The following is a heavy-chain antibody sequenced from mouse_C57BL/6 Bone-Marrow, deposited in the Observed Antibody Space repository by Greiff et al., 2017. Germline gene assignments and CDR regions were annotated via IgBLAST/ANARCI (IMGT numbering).Heavy chain of an antibody. CDR1: GFNIQDYY. J-gene: IGHJ3*01. V-gene: IGHV14-1*01. CDR3: TITTVGGFAY. CDR2: LDPEDGAT. D-gene: IGHD1-1*01. Sequence: EVQLHQSGAELVRPGASVKLSCTASGFNIQDYYMHWVKQRPDQGLEWIGRLDPEDGATEYAPMFQGKATMTADTSSNTAYMQLSSLTSEDTAVYYCTITTVGGFAYWGQGTLVTVSA.